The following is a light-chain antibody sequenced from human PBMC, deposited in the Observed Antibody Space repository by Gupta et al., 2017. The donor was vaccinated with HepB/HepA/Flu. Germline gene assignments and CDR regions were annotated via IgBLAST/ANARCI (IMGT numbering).Light chain of an antibody. Sequence: QSALPQPPSESGSPGQSVTSSCTGTSSDVGRYNRVCWYQQPPGTAPILMFYEVTRRSAGGPGRFSGTKAGNAASLSISVLQAEDDAYYYCISYAGSSTLVFGGGTKLTVL. V-gene: IGLV2-18*02. CDR1: SSDVGRYNR. J-gene: IGLJ3*02. CDR3: ISYAGSSTLV. CDR2: EVT.